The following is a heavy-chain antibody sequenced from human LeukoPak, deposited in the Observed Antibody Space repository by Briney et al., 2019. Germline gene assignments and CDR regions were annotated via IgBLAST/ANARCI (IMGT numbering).Heavy chain of an antibody. D-gene: IGHD1-26*01. J-gene: IGHJ6*03. V-gene: IGHV1-8*01. CDR2: MNPNSGNT. CDR3: ARGKVGATLYYYYYYYMDV. Sequence: SVKVSCKASGYTFTSYDINWVRQATGQGLEWMGWMNPNSGNTGYAQKFQGRVTMTRNTSISTAYMELSSLRSEDTAVYYCARGKVGATLYYYYYYYMDVWGKGTTVTISS. CDR1: GYTFTSYD.